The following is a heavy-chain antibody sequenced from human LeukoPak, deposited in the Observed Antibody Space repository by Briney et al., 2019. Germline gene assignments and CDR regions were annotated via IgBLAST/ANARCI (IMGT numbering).Heavy chain of an antibody. D-gene: IGHD3-22*01. V-gene: IGHV4-59*01. Sequence: GSLRLSCAASGFTFDDYAMHWVRQPPGKGLEWIGYIYYSGSTNYNPSLKSRVTISVDTSKNQFSLKLSSVTAADTAVYYCARGSSGPPEAYWGQGTLVTVSS. J-gene: IGHJ4*02. CDR3: ARGSSGPPEAY. CDR1: GFTFDDYA. CDR2: IYYSGST.